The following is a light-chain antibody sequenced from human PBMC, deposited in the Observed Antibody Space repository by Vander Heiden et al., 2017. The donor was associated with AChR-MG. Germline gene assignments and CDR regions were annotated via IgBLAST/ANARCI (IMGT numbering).Light chain of an antibody. V-gene: IGKV1-33*01. CDR1: QDISNY. CDR3: QQYDDLPMD. J-gene: IGKJ3*01. CDR2: DAS. Sequence: DIQMTQSPSSLSASVGDRVTITCQASQDISNYVNWYQQKPGKAPKLLIYDASNLEIGVPSRFSGSGYGTDFTFNISSLQLEDIATYFCQQYDDLPMDFGPRTKVDIK.